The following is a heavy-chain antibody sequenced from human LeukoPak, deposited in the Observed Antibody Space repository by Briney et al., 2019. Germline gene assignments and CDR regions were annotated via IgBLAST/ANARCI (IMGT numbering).Heavy chain of an antibody. CDR3: AKLYDILTAYFDF. D-gene: IGHD3-9*01. CDR1: GFTFSSYA. V-gene: IGHV3-23*01. CDR2: ISGGGGST. J-gene: IGHJ4*02. Sequence: GGSLRLSCVASGFTFSSYAMSWVRQAPGKGLEWVSAISGGGGSTYYAYYTDSVRGRFTISRDNSKNTLYLQMNSLRAEDTAGYYCAKLYDILTAYFDFWGQGTLVTVSS.